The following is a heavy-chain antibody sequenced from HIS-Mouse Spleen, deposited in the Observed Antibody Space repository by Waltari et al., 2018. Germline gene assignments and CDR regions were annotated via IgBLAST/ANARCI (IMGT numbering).Heavy chain of an antibody. CDR3: AREIPYSSSWYDWYFDL. CDR2: IYYSGRT. J-gene: IGHJ2*01. D-gene: IGHD6-13*01. CDR1: GGSISSSSYY. V-gene: IGHV4-39*07. Sequence: QLQLQESGPGLVKPSETLSLTCTVSGGSISSSSYYWGWIRQPPGKGLEWIGSIYYSGRTYYNPSLKSRVTISVDTSTNPFSLKLSSVTAADTAVYYCAREIPYSSSWYDWYFDLWGRGTLVTVSS.